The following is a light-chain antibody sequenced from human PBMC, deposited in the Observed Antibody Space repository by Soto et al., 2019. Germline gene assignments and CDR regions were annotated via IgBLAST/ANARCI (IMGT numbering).Light chain of an antibody. J-gene: IGKJ4*01. CDR3: QQYDSSRGLT. V-gene: IGKV3-20*01. CDR1: QSVSSSY. CDR2: RAS. Sequence: EIGLTQSPGTLSLSPGERATLSCRASQSVSSSYLAWYQQNPGQAPRLLIYRASGRATGIPDRFSWDRSGTDFTLTISILETEDFAVYFCQQYDSSRGLTFGGGTKVEIK.